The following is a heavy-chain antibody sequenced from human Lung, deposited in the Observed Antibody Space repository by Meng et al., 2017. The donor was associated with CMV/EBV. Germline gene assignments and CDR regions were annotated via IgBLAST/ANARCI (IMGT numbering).Heavy chain of an antibody. CDR1: GFTFSNYW. CDR3: ARDFDY. V-gene: IGHV3-7*01. J-gene: IGHJ4*02. Sequence: GGSLRLSCKVSGFTFSNYWMNWVRLTPEKGLEWVANIKKDGSEKNYLGSVKGRFTISRDNAKNSLYLQMNRLRVEDTAVYYCARDFDYWGQGTLVTVSS. CDR2: IKKDGSEK.